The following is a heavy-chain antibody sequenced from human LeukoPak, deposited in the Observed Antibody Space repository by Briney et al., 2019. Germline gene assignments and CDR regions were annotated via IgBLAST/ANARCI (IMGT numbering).Heavy chain of an antibody. V-gene: IGHV6-1*01. Sequence: SQTLSLTCAISGDSVSSNSAAWNWIRQSPSRGLEWLGRTYYRSKWYNDYAVSVKSRITINPDTSKNQFSLQLNSVTPEDTAAYYCARETYYYDSSGYYYALDYWGQGTLVTVSS. CDR3: ARETYYYDSSGYYYALDY. D-gene: IGHD3-22*01. CDR1: GDSVSSNSAA. J-gene: IGHJ4*02. CDR2: TYYRSKWYN.